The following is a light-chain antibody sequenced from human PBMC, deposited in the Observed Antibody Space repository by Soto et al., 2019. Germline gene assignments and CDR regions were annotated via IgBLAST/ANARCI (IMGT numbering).Light chain of an antibody. V-gene: IGLV2-14*01. Sequence: QSALTQPASVSGSPGQSITISCTGTSSDVGGYDYVSWYQLHPGKAPKLMIFEVSNRPSGVSYRFSGSKSGNTASLTISGLQAEDEDDYFCRSYSISTAYLFGTGTKGT. CDR3: RSYSISTAYL. CDR1: SSDVGGYDY. J-gene: IGLJ1*01. CDR2: EVS.